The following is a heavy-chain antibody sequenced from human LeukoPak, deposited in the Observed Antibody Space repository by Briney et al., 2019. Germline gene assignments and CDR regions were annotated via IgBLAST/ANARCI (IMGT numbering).Heavy chain of an antibody. CDR3: ARDKSAARPLYYFDY. Sequence: ASVKVSCKASGYTFTGYYMHRVRQAPGQGLEWMGWINPNSGGTNYAQKFQGRVTMTRDTSISTTYMELSRLRSDDTAVYYCARDKSAARPLYYFDYWGQGTLVTVSS. V-gene: IGHV1-2*02. D-gene: IGHD6-6*01. CDR1: GYTFTGYY. J-gene: IGHJ4*02. CDR2: INPNSGGT.